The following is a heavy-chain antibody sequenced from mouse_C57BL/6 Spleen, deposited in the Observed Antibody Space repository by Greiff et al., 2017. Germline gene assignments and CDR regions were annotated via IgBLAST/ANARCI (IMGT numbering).Heavy chain of an antibody. V-gene: IGHV1-64*01. J-gene: IGHJ3*01. Sequence: QVQLQQPGAELVKPGASVKLSCKASGYTFTSYWMHWVKQRPGQGLEWIGMIHPNSGSTNYNEKFKSKATLTVDKSSSTAYMQLSSLTPEDSAVYYCSRSEGYCNNGFAYWGQGTLVTVSA. CDR1: GYTFTSYW. D-gene: IGHD1-3*01. CDR3: SRSEGYCNNGFAY. CDR2: IHPNSGST.